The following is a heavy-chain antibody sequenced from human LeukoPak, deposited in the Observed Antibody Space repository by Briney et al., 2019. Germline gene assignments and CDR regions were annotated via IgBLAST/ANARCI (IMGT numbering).Heavy chain of an antibody. Sequence: GGSLRLSCAASGFTFDDYAMHWVRQAPGKGLEWVSAISGSGGSTYYADSVKGRFTISRDNSKNTLYLQMNSLRAEDTAVYYCAKGQVGLVYYFDYWGQGTLVTVSS. CDR3: AKGQVGLVYYFDY. CDR1: GFTFDDYA. CDR2: ISGSGGST. D-gene: IGHD3/OR15-3a*01. V-gene: IGHV3-23*01. J-gene: IGHJ4*02.